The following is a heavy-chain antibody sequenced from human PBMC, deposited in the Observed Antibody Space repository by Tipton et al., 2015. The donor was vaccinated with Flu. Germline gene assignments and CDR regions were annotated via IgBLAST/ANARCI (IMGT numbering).Heavy chain of an antibody. V-gene: IGHV4-59*08. CDR2: IYYSGST. CDR3: ARGSYYYDSSGYYLGHFDY. Sequence: LRLSCAASGFTFSSYWMNWVRQAPGKGLEWVGYIYYSGSTNYNPSLKSRVTISVDTSKNQFSLKLSSVTAADTAVYYCARGSYYYDSSGYYLGHFDYWGQGTLVTVSS. J-gene: IGHJ4*02. CDR1: GFTFSSYW. D-gene: IGHD3-22*01.